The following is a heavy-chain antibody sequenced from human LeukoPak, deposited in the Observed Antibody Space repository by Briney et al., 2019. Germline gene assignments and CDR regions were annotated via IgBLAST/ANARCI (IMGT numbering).Heavy chain of an antibody. J-gene: IGHJ4*02. D-gene: IGHD1-26*01. CDR2: IWYDGSNK. CDR3: ARDAFGIVGATPQFDY. CDR1: GFTFSSYG. Sequence: PGGSLRLSCAASGFTFSSYGMNWVRQAPGKGLEWVAVIWYDGSNKYYADSVKGRFTISRDNSKNTLYLQMNSLRAEDTAVYYCARDAFGIVGATPQFDYWGQGTLVTVSS. V-gene: IGHV3-33*08.